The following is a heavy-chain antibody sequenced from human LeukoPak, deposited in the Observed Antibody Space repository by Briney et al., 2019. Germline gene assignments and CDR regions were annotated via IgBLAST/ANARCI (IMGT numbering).Heavy chain of an antibody. Sequence: PGGSLRLSCSASGFTFNNYAMHWVRQAPGKGLEYVSAITSNGGTTYYGDSVRGRFTISRDNFKNTVYLQMSSLRPEDTAVYYCLKDLTGSGDYWGQGTLVTVSS. V-gene: IGHV3-64D*06. D-gene: IGHD3-10*01. J-gene: IGHJ4*02. CDR1: GFTFNNYA. CDR2: ITSNGGTT. CDR3: LKDLTGSGDY.